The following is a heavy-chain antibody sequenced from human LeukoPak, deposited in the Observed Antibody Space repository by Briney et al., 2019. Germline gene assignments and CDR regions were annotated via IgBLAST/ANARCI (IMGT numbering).Heavy chain of an antibody. CDR3: VRDLNYYDSSGYYDDY. CDR2: IYSGGST. CDR1: GFTVSSNY. J-gene: IGHJ4*02. V-gene: IGHV3-53*01. D-gene: IGHD3-22*01. Sequence: GGSLRLSCAASGFTVSSNYMSWVRQAPGKGLKWVSVIYSGGSTYYADSVKGRFTISRDNSKNTLYLQMNSLRAEDTAVYYCVRDLNYYDSSGYYDDYWGQGTLVTVSS.